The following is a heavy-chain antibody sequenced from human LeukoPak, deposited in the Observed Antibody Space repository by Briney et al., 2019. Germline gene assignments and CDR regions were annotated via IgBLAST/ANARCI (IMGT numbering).Heavy chain of an antibody. J-gene: IGHJ4*02. CDR1: GFTFCDYG. CDR2: IRSKAYGGTT. D-gene: IGHD6-13*01. CDR3: ARGGASSWLY. Sequence: GGSLRLSCTASGFTFCDYGMTWVRQAPGKGLEWVGFIRSKAYGGTTEYAASVRGRITISRDDSKSIAYLQMNSLKTEDTALYYCARGGASSWLYWGQGTLVTVSS. V-gene: IGHV3-49*04.